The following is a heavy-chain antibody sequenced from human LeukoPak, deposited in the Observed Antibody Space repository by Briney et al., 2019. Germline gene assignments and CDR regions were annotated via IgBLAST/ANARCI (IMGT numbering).Heavy chain of an antibody. Sequence: GGSLRLSCAASGFTFSDNYMSWIRQAPGKGLEWVSYISSSGNTTYNADSVKGRFSITRDNAKNSPYLQMNSLRAEDTAVYYCARDGGSAWFLDYWGQGTLVTVSS. CDR2: ISSSGNTT. V-gene: IGHV3-11*04. CDR3: ARDGGSAWFLDY. CDR1: GFTFSDNY. J-gene: IGHJ4*02. D-gene: IGHD6-19*01.